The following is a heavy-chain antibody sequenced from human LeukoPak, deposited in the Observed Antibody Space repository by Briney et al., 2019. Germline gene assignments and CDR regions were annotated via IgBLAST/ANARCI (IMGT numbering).Heavy chain of an antibody. J-gene: IGHJ4*02. CDR1: GGSFSGYY. CDR2: INHSGST. CDR3: ARGPTNYYGSGSYYKAFDY. V-gene: IGHV4-34*01. D-gene: IGHD3-10*01. Sequence: SETLSLTCAVYGGSFSGYYWSWIRQPPGKGLEWIGEINHSGSTNYNPSLKSRVTISVDTSKNQFSLKLSSVTAADTAVYYCARGPTNYYGSGSYYKAFDYWGQGTLVTVSS.